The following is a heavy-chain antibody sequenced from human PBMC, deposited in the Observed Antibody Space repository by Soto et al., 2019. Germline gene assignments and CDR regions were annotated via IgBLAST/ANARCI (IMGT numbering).Heavy chain of an antibody. CDR2: ISGGGSTA. D-gene: IGHD3-22*01. J-gene: IGHJ4*02. V-gene: IGHV3-23*01. Sequence: EVQLLESGGGLVQRGGSQRLSCAASGFTFTSYVMSWVRQAPGKGLEWVAGISGGGSTAFYADSVKGRFTISRDNVKNTRVLQMDSLRAEDTAIYYCAKDSNKYSSSLRGRYFDYWGQGTLVTVSS. CDR1: GFTFTSYV. CDR3: AKDSNKYSSSLRGRYFDY.